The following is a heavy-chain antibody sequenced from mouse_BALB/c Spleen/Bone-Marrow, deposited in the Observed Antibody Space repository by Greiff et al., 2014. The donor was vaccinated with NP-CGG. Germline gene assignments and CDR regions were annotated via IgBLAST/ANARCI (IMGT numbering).Heavy chain of an antibody. J-gene: IGHJ2*01. CDR2: IDPANGNT. D-gene: IGHD1-2*01. V-gene: IGHV14-3*02. CDR1: GFNIKDTY. CDR3: ARYLDGYTASFAY. Sequence: VQLQQPGAELVKPGASVKLSCTASGFNIKDTYMHWVKQRPEQGLEWIGRIDPANGNTKYDPKFQGKATITADTSSNSAYLQLISLTSEDTDFYYSARYLDGYTASFAYWGQGTTLTVSA.